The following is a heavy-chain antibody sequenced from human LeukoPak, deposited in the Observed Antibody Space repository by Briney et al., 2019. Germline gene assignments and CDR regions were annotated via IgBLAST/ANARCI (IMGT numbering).Heavy chain of an antibody. V-gene: IGHV3-15*01. D-gene: IGHD6-19*01. CDR3: TTGGAVASTRLNWFDP. Sequence: GGSLRLSCAASGFTFSNAWMSWVRQAPGKGLEWGGRIKSKTDGGTTDYAAPVKGRFTISRDDSKNTLYLQMNSLKTEDTAVYYCTTGGAVASTRLNWFDPWGQGTLVTVSS. J-gene: IGHJ5*02. CDR2: IKSKTDGGTT. CDR1: GFTFSNAW.